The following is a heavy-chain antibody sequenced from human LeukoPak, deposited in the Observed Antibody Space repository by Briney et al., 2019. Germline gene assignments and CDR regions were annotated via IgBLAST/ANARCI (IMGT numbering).Heavy chain of an antibody. CDR2: MNPNSGNT. CDR1: GYTFTSYD. D-gene: IGHD3-16*01. J-gene: IGHJ3*02. Sequence: ASVKVSCKASGYTFTSYDINWVRQATGQGLEWMGWMNPNSGNTGYAQKFQGRVTMTRNTSISTAYMELSSLRSEDTAVYYCARRERGRVDAFDIWDQGTMVTVSS. CDR3: ARRERGRVDAFDI. V-gene: IGHV1-8*01.